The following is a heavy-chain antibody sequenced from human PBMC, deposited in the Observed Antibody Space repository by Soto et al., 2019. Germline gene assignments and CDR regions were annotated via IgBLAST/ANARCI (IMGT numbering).Heavy chain of an antibody. J-gene: IGHJ4*02. V-gene: IGHV4-34*01. CDR2: INHSGST. CDR3: ARGGYDFWGGYRKGTSGARFFDY. Sequence: SETLSLTCAGYGGSFSGYYWSGIRQPPGKGLEWIGEINHSGSTNYNPSLKSRVTISVDTSKNQFSLKLSSVTAADTAVYYCARGGYDFWGGYRKGTSGARFFDYWGKGTLVTVS. D-gene: IGHD3-3*01. CDR1: GGSFSGYY.